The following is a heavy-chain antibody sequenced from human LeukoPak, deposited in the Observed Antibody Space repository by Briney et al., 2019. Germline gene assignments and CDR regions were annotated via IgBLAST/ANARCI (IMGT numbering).Heavy chain of an antibody. D-gene: IGHD2-2*01. CDR1: GFTFSSYS. CDR2: ISSSSSTI. Sequence: GSLRLSCAASGFTFSSYSMNWVRQAPGKGLEWVSYISSSSSTIYYADSVKGRFTISRDNAKNSLYLQMNSLRAEDTAVYYCARDLLVVVPAAVFDYWGQGTLVTVSS. CDR3: ARDLLVVVPAAVFDY. J-gene: IGHJ4*02. V-gene: IGHV3-48*01.